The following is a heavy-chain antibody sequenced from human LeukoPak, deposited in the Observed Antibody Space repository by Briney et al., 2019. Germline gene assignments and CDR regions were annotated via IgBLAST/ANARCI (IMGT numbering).Heavy chain of an antibody. V-gene: IGHV3-23*01. Sequence: GGSLRLSCAASRFAFHNYAMTWIRQAPERGLEWVSSISVDGGDIKYTDSAKGRFTISRDNSKNTLYLQMNSLRVEDTAVYYCAKVGSISPSHYMDVWGKGTTVTVSS. CDR3: AKVGSISPSHYMDV. J-gene: IGHJ6*03. CDR1: RFAFHNYA. D-gene: IGHD2/OR15-2a*01. CDR2: ISVDGGDI.